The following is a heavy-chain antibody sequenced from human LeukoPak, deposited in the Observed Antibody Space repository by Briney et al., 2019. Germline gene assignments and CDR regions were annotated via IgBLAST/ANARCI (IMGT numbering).Heavy chain of an antibody. D-gene: IGHD2-15*01. V-gene: IGHV4-39*01. Sequence: SETLSLTCTVSGGSISSYYWSWIRQPPGKGLEWIGSIYYSGSTYYNPSLKSRVTISVDTSKNQFSLKLSSVTAADTAVYYCARHIGCSGGSCYPNWFDPWGQGTLVTVSS. J-gene: IGHJ5*02. CDR2: IYYSGST. CDR3: ARHIGCSGGSCYPNWFDP. CDR1: GGSISSYY.